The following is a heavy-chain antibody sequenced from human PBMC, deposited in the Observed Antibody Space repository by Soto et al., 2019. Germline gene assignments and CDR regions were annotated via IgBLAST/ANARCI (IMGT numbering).Heavy chain of an antibody. Sequence: TSETLSLTCAVSGGSISSGGYSWGWIRQPPGKGLEWIGYIYHSGSTYYNPSLKSRVTISVDRSKNQFSLKLSSVTAADTAVYFCARYGGTIFGVVVAHDYWGQGTQVTVSS. CDR2: IYHSGST. CDR3: ARYGGTIFGVVVAHDY. J-gene: IGHJ4*02. CDR1: GGSISSGGYS. V-gene: IGHV4-30-2*01. D-gene: IGHD3-3*01.